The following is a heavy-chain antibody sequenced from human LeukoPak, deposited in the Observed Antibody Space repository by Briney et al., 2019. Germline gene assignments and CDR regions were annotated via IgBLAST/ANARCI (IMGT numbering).Heavy chain of an antibody. CDR1: GGTFSSDA. J-gene: IGHJ6*04. CDR2: VIPIIGKP. D-gene: IGHD4-11*01. Sequence: SVRVSCTASGGTFSSDAITWVRQAPGQGLEWMGGVIPIIGKPTYAQKFQGRLTISADRSTKTAYMELSSLQSEDTAVYFCASGHSSGVDYNYHYAMDVWGKGTTVNVYS. CDR3: ASGHSSGVDYNYHYAMDV. V-gene: IGHV1-69*10.